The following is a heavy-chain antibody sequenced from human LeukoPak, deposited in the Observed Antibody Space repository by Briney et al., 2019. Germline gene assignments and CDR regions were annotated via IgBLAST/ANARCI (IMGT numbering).Heavy chain of an antibody. V-gene: IGHV3-74*01. CDR3: ASSGSYPLLAFDI. D-gene: IGHD1-26*01. Sequence: QSGGSLRLSCAASGFTFSSYWMHWVRHAPGKGLVWVSRINTDGSSTSYADSVKGRFTISRDNAKNTLYLQMNSLRAEDTAVYYCASSGSYPLLAFDIWGQGTMVTVSS. CDR1: GFTFSSYW. J-gene: IGHJ3*02. CDR2: INTDGSST.